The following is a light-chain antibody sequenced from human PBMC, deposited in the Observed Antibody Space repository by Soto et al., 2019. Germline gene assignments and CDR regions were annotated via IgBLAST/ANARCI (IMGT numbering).Light chain of an antibody. CDR2: KAS. V-gene: IGKV1-5*03. Sequence: DIQMTQSPSTLSASVGDRVTITCRASQSISTWLAWYQQKPGKAPKVLVHKASSLENGVPSRFSGTGSETQFTLTISSLQPDDFATYYCQHYKHYTESAFGQGTKLEIK. CDR1: QSISTW. J-gene: IGKJ2*01. CDR3: QHYKHYTESA.